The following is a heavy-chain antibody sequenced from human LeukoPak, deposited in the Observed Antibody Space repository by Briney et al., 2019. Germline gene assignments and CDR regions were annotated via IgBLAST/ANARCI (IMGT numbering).Heavy chain of an antibody. CDR1: GGSISSYY. J-gene: IGHJ5*02. Sequence: PSETLSLTCTVSGGSISSYYWSWIRQPPGKGLEWIGYIYYSGSTNYNPSLKSRVTISVDTSKNQFSLKLSSVTAADTAVYYCARALRWDNWFDPWGQGTLVTVSS. CDR3: ARALRWDNWFDP. V-gene: IGHV4-59*01. CDR2: IYYSGST. D-gene: IGHD4-23*01.